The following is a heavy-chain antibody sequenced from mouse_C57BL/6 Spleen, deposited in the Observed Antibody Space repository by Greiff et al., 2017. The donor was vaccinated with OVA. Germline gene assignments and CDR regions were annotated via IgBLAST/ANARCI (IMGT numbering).Heavy chain of an antibody. CDR2: IYPGDGDT. D-gene: IGHD1-1*01. CDR1: GYAFSSYW. V-gene: IGHV1-80*01. CDR3: ARMNYGRSGDY. J-gene: IGHJ2*01. Sequence: QVQLQQSGAELVKPGASVKISCKASGYAFSSYWMNWVKQRPGKGLEWIGQIYPGDGDTNYNGKFKGKATLTADESSSTAYMQLSSLTSEDSAVYCCARMNYGRSGDYWGQGTTLTVSS.